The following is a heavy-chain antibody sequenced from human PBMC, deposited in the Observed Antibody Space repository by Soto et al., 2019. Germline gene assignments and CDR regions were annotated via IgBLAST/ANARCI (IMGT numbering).Heavy chain of an antibody. D-gene: IGHD3-10*01. CDR1: GFTFSNYA. CDR3: AKKYYFGSGSYVFYFDY. Sequence: EVQLLESGGGSVQPGGSLRLSCAASGFTFSNYAMTWVRQAPGKGLEWVSTMSGTAGNTYYADSVKGRFTISRDNSKNTLYLQMNSLRAEDTAGYYCAKKYYFGSGSYVFYFDYWGQGTLIPVSS. J-gene: IGHJ4*02. CDR2: MSGTAGNT. V-gene: IGHV3-23*01.